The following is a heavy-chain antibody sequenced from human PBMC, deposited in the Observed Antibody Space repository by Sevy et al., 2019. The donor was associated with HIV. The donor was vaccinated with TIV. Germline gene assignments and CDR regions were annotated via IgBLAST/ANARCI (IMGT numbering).Heavy chain of an antibody. D-gene: IGHD6-13*01. CDR2: IRSKGNGYAT. V-gene: IGHV3-73*01. J-gene: IGHJ4*02. CDR1: GFTLSGSA. Sequence: GGSLRLSCSASGFTLSGSAMQWVRQASGKGLEWVDRIRSKGNGYATAVAASVKGRFTISRDDSKNTVYLQMNSLKTEETAVYYCTRGGARDSSSWYDYFDYWGQGTLVTVSS. CDR3: TRGGARDSSSWYDYFDY.